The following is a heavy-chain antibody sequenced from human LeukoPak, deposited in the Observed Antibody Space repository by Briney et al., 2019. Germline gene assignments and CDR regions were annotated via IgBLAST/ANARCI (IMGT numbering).Heavy chain of an antibody. Sequence: GWSLRLSFAASGFTFIYALMSCVRQAPGKGLEGVGRIKRKTDGGTTDYAARVKGSFTISRDDSKNTLYLQMNSLKTEDTAVYYCTTQLAGYYFDYWGQGTLVTVSS. CDR3: TTQLAGYYFDY. D-gene: IGHD6-13*01. CDR2: IKRKTDGGTT. V-gene: IGHV3-15*01. J-gene: IGHJ4*02. CDR1: GFTFIYAL.